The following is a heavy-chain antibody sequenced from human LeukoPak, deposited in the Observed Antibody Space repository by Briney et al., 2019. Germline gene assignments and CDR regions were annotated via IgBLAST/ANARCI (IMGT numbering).Heavy chain of an antibody. CDR2: ISSSSSYI. Sequence: GGSLRLSCTASGFTFSSYSMNWVRQAPGKGLEWVSSISSSSSYIYYADSVKGRFTISRDNAKNSLYLQMNSLRAEDTAVYYCARSGYGYSYYYMDVWGKGTTVTISS. CDR3: ARSGYGYSYYYMDV. D-gene: IGHD5-12*01. CDR1: GFTFSSYS. V-gene: IGHV3-21*01. J-gene: IGHJ6*03.